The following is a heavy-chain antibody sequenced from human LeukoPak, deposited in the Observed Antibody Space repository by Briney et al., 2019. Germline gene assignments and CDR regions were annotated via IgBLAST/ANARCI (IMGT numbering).Heavy chain of an antibody. CDR3: ARELQGDILTGYHY. J-gene: IGHJ4*02. V-gene: IGHV4-34*01. Sequence: PSETLCLTCAVYGGSFSGYYWSWIRQPPGKGLEWIGEINHSGSTNYNPSLKSRVTISVDTSKNQFSLKLSSVTAADTAVYYCARELQGDILTGYHYWGQGTLVTVPS. CDR1: GGSFSGYY. D-gene: IGHD3-9*01. CDR2: INHSGST.